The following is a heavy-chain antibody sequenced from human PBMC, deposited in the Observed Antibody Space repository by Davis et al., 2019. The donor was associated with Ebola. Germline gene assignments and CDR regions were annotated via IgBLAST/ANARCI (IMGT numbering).Heavy chain of an antibody. CDR2: ISGSGGST. J-gene: IGHJ4*02. V-gene: IGHV3-23*01. CDR3: ASDSDDYCFDY. Sequence: GGSLRLSCTASGFTFSSYAMSWVRQAPGKGLEWVSAISGSGGSTYYADSVKGRFTISRDNSKNTLYLQMNSLRPEDTAVYYCASDSDDYCFDYWGQGTLVTVSS. CDR1: GFTFSSYA. D-gene: IGHD4-17*01.